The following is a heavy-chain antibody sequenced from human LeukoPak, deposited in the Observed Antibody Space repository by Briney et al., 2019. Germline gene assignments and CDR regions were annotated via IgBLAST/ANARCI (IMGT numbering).Heavy chain of an antibody. V-gene: IGHV3-20*04. CDR3: ARKEGFPLTPFDY. CDR1: GFTFDDYG. Sequence: GGSLRLSCAASGFTFDDYGMSWVRHAPGKGLEWVSGINWNGGSTVYADSVKGRFTISRDNAKNSLYLQMNSLRAEDTALYYCARKEGFPLTPFDYWGQGTLVTVSS. J-gene: IGHJ4*02. CDR2: INWNGGST.